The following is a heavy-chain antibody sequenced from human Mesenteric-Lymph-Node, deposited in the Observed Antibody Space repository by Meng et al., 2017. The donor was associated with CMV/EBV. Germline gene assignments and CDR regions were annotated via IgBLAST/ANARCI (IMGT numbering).Heavy chain of an antibody. CDR3: ARDGYSSSSGLSF. V-gene: IGHV3-21*01. CDR1: GFTFSYYW. D-gene: IGHD6-6*01. J-gene: IGHJ4*02. CDR2: ISSSSSYI. Sequence: GGSLRLSCAASGFTFSYYWMHWVRQAPGKGLEWVSSISSSSSYIYYADSVKGRFTISRDNAKNSLYLQMNSLRAEDTAVYYCARDGYSSSSGLSFWGQGTLVTVSS.